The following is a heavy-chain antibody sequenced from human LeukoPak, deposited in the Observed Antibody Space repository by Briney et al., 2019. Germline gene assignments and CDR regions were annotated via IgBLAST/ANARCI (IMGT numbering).Heavy chain of an antibody. CDR2: ISGSGGST. D-gene: IGHD3-22*01. Sequence: HPGGSLRLSCAASGFTFSGYAMTWVRQAPGKGPQWVSAISGSGGSTYYADSVRGRFTISRDNSKNTLYLQMNSLRAEDTAVYYCAKDRTPPYYYDSSGYYSIWGQGTLVTVSS. V-gene: IGHV3-23*01. CDR3: AKDRTPPYYYDSSGYYSI. CDR1: GFTFSGYA. J-gene: IGHJ4*02.